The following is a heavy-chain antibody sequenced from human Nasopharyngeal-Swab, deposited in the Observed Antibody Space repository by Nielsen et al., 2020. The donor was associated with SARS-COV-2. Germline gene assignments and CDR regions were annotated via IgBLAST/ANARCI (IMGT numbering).Heavy chain of an antibody. CDR3: ARDQGGYGGNSFDY. Sequence: WVRQAPGQGFEWMGVVNPSGGATQYAQKFQGRVTMTRDTSTSTVYMELSSLRSEDTAVYYCARDQGGYGGNSFDYWGQGTLVTVSS. J-gene: IGHJ4*02. V-gene: IGHV1-46*01. D-gene: IGHD4-23*01. CDR2: VNPSGGAT.